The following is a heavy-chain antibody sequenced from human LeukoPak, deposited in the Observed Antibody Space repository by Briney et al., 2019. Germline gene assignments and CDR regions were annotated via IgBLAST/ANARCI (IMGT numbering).Heavy chain of an antibody. CDR3: ARFNWGFD. CDR1: AFSFSSYE. D-gene: IGHD7-27*01. J-gene: IGHJ3*01. CDR2: ISGSGSAM. Sequence: GGSLRLSCTASAFSFSSYEMNWLRQAPGKGLEWISYISGSGSAMYYAESVKGRFTISRDNTKNKLYQQMNSLRAEDTAVYYCARFNWGFDWGQGTVVIVSS. V-gene: IGHV3-48*03.